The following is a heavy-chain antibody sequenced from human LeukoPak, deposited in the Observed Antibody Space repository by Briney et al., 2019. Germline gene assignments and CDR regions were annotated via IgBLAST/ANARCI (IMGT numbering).Heavy chain of an antibody. Sequence: ASVEVSCKASGYTFTTYGISWVREAPGQGLEWMGWISGYNGNTNYAQKFQGRVTVTTDTSTSTAYMELRSLRSDDTAVYYCARDYNYIYDYWGQGTLVTVSS. V-gene: IGHV1-18*01. CDR1: GYTFTTYG. J-gene: IGHJ4*02. CDR2: ISGYNGNT. CDR3: ARDYNYIYDY. D-gene: IGHD1-1*01.